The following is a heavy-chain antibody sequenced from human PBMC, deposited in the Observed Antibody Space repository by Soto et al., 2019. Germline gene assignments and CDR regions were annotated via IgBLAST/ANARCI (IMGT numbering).Heavy chain of an antibody. V-gene: IGHV4-31*03. Sequence: QVQLQESGPGLVKSSQTLSLTCTVSVGSISSGGNYWSWSRQHPGKGLEWIGYIYHSGSTYYNPSLKSRVTISVDTSKNQFSLKLNSVTAADTAVYDCARARMVRGVIYYYGMDVWGQGTTVTVSS. CDR3: ARARMVRGVIYYYGMDV. J-gene: IGHJ6*02. CDR2: IYHSGST. CDR1: VGSISSGGNY. D-gene: IGHD3-10*01.